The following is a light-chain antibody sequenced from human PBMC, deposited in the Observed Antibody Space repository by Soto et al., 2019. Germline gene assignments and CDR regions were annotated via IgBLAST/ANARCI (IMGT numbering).Light chain of an antibody. Sequence: LTQSPATLSVSPGGRATLSCRASQSVSSNLAWYQQKPGQAPRLLIYGASTRATGIPARFSGSGSGTDFTLTISSLEPEDFAVYYCQQRSNWPPLTFGGGTKVDIK. CDR1: QSVSSN. V-gene: IGKV3-11*01. J-gene: IGKJ4*01. CDR3: QQRSNWPPLT. CDR2: GAS.